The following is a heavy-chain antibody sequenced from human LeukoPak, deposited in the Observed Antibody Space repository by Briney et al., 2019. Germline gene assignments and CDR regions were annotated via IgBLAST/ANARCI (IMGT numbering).Heavy chain of an antibody. CDR1: GYTFTTYG. Sequence: ASVKLSFKASGYTFTTYGMNWGRHAQGQGLEWMGWINTNTGNPTYAKAFTGRFVFSLDNTFSLAYLQISGLKAEDSALHCGARLRGSEYFDYWGQGTLVTVSS. CDR3: ARLRGSEYFDY. CDR2: INTNTGNP. D-gene: IGHD3-16*01. V-gene: IGHV7-4-1*04. J-gene: IGHJ4*02.